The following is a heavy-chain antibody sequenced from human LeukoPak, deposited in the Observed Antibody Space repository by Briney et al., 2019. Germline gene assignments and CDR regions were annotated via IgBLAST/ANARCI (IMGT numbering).Heavy chain of an antibody. CDR1: GGSFIGFH. V-gene: IGHV4-34*01. J-gene: IGHJ4*02. D-gene: IGHD1-1*01. Sequence: MTSEALSLTCAVYGGSFIGFHWNWIRQAPGKGLEWIGSIYYHENTYYNSSLKSRVTISVDTSKNQFSLKLNSVTAADTAVYFCARRAYSAAYWKHFDYWGQGTLVTVSS. CDR3: ARRAYSAAYWKHFDY. CDR2: IYYHENT.